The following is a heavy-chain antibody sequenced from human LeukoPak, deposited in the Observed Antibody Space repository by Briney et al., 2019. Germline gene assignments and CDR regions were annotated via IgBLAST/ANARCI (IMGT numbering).Heavy chain of an antibody. J-gene: IGHJ4*02. CDR3: ARDVWFNNGWPA. CDR1: GFSFKTYE. Sequence: PGGSLRLSCVASGFSFKTYEMNWVRQAPGKGLEWISYISVGGSDEDYADSVKGRFSISRDHAKNSLFLQMNSLRVEDTAVYYCARDVWFNNGWPAGGQGTQVTVSS. CDR2: ISVGGSDE. V-gene: IGHV3-48*03. D-gene: IGHD6-19*01.